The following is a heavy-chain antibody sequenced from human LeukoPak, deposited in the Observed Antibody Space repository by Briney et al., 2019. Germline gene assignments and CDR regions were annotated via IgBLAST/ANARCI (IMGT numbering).Heavy chain of an antibody. CDR1: GFTFRTYA. D-gene: IGHD6-19*01. CDR2: ISGGGDKA. CDR3: AKDLALAGTGGGFDV. Sequence: PGGSLRLSCAASGFTFRTYAINWVRQAPGKGLELVSGISGGGDKAFYADSVNGRFTISRDNSENTVSLQMRRLRAQDTALYYCAKDLALAGTGGGFDVWGQGTRVAVSS. J-gene: IGHJ3*01. V-gene: IGHV3-23*01.